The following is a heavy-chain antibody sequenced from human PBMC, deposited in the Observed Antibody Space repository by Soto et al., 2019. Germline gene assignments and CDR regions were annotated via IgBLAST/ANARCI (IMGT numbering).Heavy chain of an antibody. CDR3: PKDSDQLLFDYYYYGMDV. CDR2: VSYDGSLK. Sequence: ESGGGVVHPGRSLRLSCAASGFTFSRFGIHWVRQAPGKGLEWVAVVSYDGSLKYYADSVKGRFTISRDNSKNTLYLQMNSLRPEDTALYYCPKDSDQLLFDYYYYGMDVWGQGTTVTVSS. CDR1: GFTFSRFG. J-gene: IGHJ6*02. D-gene: IGHD2-2*01. V-gene: IGHV3-30*18.